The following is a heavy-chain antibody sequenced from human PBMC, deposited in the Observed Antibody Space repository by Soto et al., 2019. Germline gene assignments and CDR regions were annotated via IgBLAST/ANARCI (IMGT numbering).Heavy chain of an antibody. Sequence: EVQVVESGAGLVQPAGSLRLSCAASGFSVSSYYMSWYRQAPGTGLEWVSVIYRGGDIYYADSVQGRFTTSRDVSRNSLDLQMNSLRVEDTAGYYCARDRRDGDTIWGQGAVVTASS. CDR2: IYRGGDI. CDR1: GFSVSSYY. J-gene: IGHJ4*02. V-gene: IGHV3-66*01. CDR3: ARDRRDGDTI. D-gene: IGHD3-3*01.